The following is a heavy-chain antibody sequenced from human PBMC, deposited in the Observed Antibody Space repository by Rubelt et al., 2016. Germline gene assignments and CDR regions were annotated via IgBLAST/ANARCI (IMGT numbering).Heavy chain of an antibody. CDR2: INAGNGNT. CDR1: GYTFTSYS. CDR3: AKGPKFVNYFDY. V-gene: IGHV1-3*01. J-gene: IGHJ4*02. Sequence: EVKKPGASVKVSCKASGYTFTSYSMHWVRQAPGQKLEWMGWINAGNGNTKYSQKFQGRVTITRDTSASTVSMELSSLRSEDTAVYYCAKGPKFVNYFDYWGQGNLVTVSA.